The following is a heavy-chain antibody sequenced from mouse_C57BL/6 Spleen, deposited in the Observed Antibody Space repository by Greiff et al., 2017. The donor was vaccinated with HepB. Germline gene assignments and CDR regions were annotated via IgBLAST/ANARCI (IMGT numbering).Heavy chain of an antibody. CDR2: ISDGGSYT. Sequence: EVKLVESGGGLVKPGGSLKLSCAASGFTFSSYAMSWVRHTPEKRLEWVATISDGGSYTYYPDNVKGRFTISRDNAKNNLYLQMSQLKSEDTAMYYCARDATDYYYAMDYWGQGTSVTVSS. CDR3: ARDATDYYYAMDY. V-gene: IGHV5-4*01. J-gene: IGHJ4*01. CDR1: GFTFSSYA. D-gene: IGHD1-1*01.